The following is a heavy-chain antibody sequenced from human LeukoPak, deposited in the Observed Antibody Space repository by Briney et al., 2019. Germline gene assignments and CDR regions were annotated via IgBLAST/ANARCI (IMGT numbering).Heavy chain of an antibody. CDR2: IYPGDSDT. V-gene: IGHV5-51*01. CDR1: GYSFTTYW. CDR3: ARPGQLGEYTPYYFDY. D-gene: IGHD7-27*01. J-gene: IGHJ4*02. Sequence: GESLKISCKGSGYSFTTYWSGWVRQIPGKGLEWMGIIYPGDSDTRYSPSFQGQVTISADKSISTAYLQWSSLKASDTAMYYCARPGQLGEYTPYYFDYWGQGTLVTVSS.